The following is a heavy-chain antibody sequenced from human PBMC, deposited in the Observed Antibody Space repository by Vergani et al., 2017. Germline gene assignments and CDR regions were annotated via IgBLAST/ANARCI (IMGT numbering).Heavy chain of an antibody. D-gene: IGHD7-27*01. CDR1: GFTFSSYW. CDR3: ARVAGDRDAFDI. V-gene: IGHV3-74*01. J-gene: IGHJ3*02. CDR2: INSDGSST. Sequence: EVQLVESGGGLVQPGGSLRLSCAASGFTFSSYWMHWVRQAPGKGLVWVSRINSDGSSTSYADSVKGRFTISRDNAKNTLYQQMNSLRAEDTAVYYCARVAGDRDAFDIWGQGTMVTVSS.